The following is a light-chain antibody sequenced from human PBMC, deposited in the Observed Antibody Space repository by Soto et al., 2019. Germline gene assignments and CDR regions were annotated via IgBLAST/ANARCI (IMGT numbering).Light chain of an antibody. V-gene: IGKV3-15*01. CDR1: QSVDSH. CDR2: GAS. Sequence: EKVMTQSPATLSVSPGESATLSCRASQSVDSHLAWYQQKPGQPPRLLIYGASNRATGVPARFAGSGSGTEFTLTITSLQSEDFAVYYCQHYNHWPHTFGQGTKLEIK. CDR3: QHYNHWPHT. J-gene: IGKJ2*01.